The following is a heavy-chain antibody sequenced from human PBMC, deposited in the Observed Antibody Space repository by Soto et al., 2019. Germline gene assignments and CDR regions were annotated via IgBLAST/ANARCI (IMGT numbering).Heavy chain of an antibody. J-gene: IGHJ6*02. CDR2: IIPIFGTA. CDR3: ARNVVVVPAAIGGPWGYYYGMDV. V-gene: IGHV1-69*13. D-gene: IGHD2-2*01. Sequence: SVKVSCKASGGTFSSYAISWVRQAPGQGLEWMGGIIPIFGTANYAQKFQGRVTITADESTSTAYMELSSLRSEDTAVYYCARNVVVVPAAIGGPWGYYYGMDVWGQGTTVTVSS. CDR1: GGTFSSYA.